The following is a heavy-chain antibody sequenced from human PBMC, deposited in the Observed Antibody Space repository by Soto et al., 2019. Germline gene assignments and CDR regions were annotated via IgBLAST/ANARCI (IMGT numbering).Heavy chain of an antibody. D-gene: IGHD3-22*01. CDR3: ARVYTVIVVVTHGGLFDY. CDR1: GYTFTSYG. Sequence: QVQLVQSGAEVKKPGASVKVSCKASGYTFTSYGISWVRQAPGQGLEWMGWISAYNGNTNYAQKLQGRVTMTTDTPTSTAYMERRSLGSDDTAVYYCARVYTVIVVVTHGGLFDYWGQGTLVTVSS. J-gene: IGHJ4*02. V-gene: IGHV1-18*01. CDR2: ISAYNGNT.